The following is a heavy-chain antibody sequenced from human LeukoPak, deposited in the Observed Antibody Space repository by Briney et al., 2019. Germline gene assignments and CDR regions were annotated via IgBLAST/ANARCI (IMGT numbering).Heavy chain of an antibody. D-gene: IGHD3-22*01. CDR3: ARVPRPRSGYYYELDY. CDR2: INSEGSST. V-gene: IGHV3-74*01. J-gene: IGHJ4*02. Sequence: PGGSLRLSCAASGFTFSSYWMHWVRQAPGKGLVWVSRINSEGSSTSYADSVKGRFTISRDNAKNTLYLQMNSLRAEDTAVYYCARVPRPRSGYYYELDYWGQGTLVTVSS. CDR1: GFTFSSYW.